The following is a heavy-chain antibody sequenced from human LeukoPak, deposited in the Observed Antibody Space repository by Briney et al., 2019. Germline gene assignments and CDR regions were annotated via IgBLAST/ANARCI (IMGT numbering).Heavy chain of an antibody. CDR3: AREPGHDFWSGPFDP. CDR2: IIPIFGTA. D-gene: IGHD3-3*01. Sequence: SVKVSCKASGGTFSSYAISWVRQAPGQGLEWMGGIIPIFGTANYAQKFQGRVTITADESTSTAHMELSSLRSEDTAVYYCAREPGHDFWSGPFDPWGQGTLVTVSS. CDR1: GGTFSSYA. V-gene: IGHV1-69*13. J-gene: IGHJ5*02.